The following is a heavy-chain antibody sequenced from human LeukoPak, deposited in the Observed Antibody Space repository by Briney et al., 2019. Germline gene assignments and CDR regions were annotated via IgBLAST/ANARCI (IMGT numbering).Heavy chain of an antibody. V-gene: IGHV3-30*03. D-gene: IGHD5-18*01. CDR3: ASRQLWFDY. Sequence: GGSLRLSCAASGFTFSSYEMNWVRQAPGKGLEWVAVISYDGSNKYYADSVKGRFTISRDNSKNTLYLQMNSLRAEDTAVYYCASRQLWFDYWGQGTLVTVSS. CDR1: GFTFSSYE. CDR2: ISYDGSNK. J-gene: IGHJ4*02.